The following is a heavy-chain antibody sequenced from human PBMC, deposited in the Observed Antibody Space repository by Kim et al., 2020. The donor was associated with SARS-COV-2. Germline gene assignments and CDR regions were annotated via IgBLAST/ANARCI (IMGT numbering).Heavy chain of an antibody. Sequence: GGSLRLSCAASGFTFSSYAMHWVRQAPGKGLEWVAVISYDGSNKYYADSVKGRFTISRDNSKNTLYLQMNSLRAEDTAVYYCARDLVAVAGNYYYGMDVWGQGTTVTVSS. CDR1: GFTFSSYA. CDR2: ISYDGSNK. CDR3: ARDLVAVAGNYYYGMDV. V-gene: IGHV3-30*04. J-gene: IGHJ6*02. D-gene: IGHD6-19*01.